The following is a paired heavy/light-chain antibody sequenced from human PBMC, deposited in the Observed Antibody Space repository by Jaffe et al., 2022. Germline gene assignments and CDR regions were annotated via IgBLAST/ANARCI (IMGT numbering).Light chain of an antibody. CDR2: ENN. CDR3: GTWDSVLRANWM. J-gene: IGLJ3*02. Sequence: QSVLTQPPSVSAAPGQKVTISCSGSSSNIGNNYVSWYQQVPGTAPKLLIYENNKRPSGIPDRFSGSKSGTSATLDITGLQTGDEADYYCGTWDSVLRANWMFGGGTKLTVL. CDR1: SSNIGNNY. V-gene: IGLV1-51*02.
Heavy chain of an antibody. CDR3: ARGFGSRNYETFDI. J-gene: IGHJ3*02. CDR1: GGSISSGGYY. Sequence: QVQLQESGPGLVEPSQTLSLTCTVSGGSISSGGYYWSWIRQPAGRGLEWIGRIYANGNTDHNFSLKSRVTISIDTSENQLSLRLSSVTAADTAVYYCARGFGSRNYETFDIWGQGTMVTVSS. V-gene: IGHV4-61*02. CDR2: IYANGNT. D-gene: IGHD3-10*01.